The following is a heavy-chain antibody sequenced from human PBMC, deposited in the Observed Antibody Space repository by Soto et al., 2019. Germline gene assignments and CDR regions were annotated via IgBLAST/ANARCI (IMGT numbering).Heavy chain of an antibody. V-gene: IGHV4-34*01. D-gene: IGHD6-13*01. CDR2: INHSGST. CDR3: ARGVGSSWYRSGAFDF. Sequence: PSETLSLTCAVYGGSFSGYYWSWIRQPPGKGLEWIGEINHSGSTNYNPSLKSRVTISVDTSKNQFSLKLSSVTAADTAVYYCARGVGSSWYRSGAFDFWGQGTLVTVSS. CDR1: GGSFSGYY. J-gene: IGHJ3*01.